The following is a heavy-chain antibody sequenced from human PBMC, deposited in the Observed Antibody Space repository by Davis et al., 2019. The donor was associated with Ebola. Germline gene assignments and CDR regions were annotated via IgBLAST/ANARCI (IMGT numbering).Heavy chain of an antibody. CDR2: INPHNGNT. V-gene: IGHV1-18*04. Sequence: ASVKVSCKASGYTFTNYGISWVRQAPGQGLEWMGWINPHNGNTNYAQNVQGRVTMTTDTSMNTAYMEVGSLRSDDTAVYYCARAQFPTTSDHWGQGTLVIVSS. D-gene: IGHD1-1*01. CDR1: GYTFTNYG. J-gene: IGHJ4*02. CDR3: ARAQFPTTSDH.